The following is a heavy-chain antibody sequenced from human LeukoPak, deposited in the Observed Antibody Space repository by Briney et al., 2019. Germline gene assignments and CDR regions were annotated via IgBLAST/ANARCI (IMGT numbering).Heavy chain of an antibody. CDR3: AAESERWLLRS. D-gene: IGHD6-19*01. CDR1: GFTFSDYS. CDR2: IYYRGTT. Sequence: GSLRLSCAASGFTFSDYSMIWVRQAPGKGLEWVGQIYYRGTTNYNPSLKSRVTLSIDTSKNQFSLKLNSVTAADTAVYYCAAESERWLLRSWGQGTLVTVSS. J-gene: IGHJ4*02. V-gene: IGHV4-59*03.